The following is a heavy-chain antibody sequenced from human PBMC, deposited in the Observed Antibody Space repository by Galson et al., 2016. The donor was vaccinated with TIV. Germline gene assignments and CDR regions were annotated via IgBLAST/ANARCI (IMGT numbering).Heavy chain of an antibody. V-gene: IGHV4-38-2*01. Sequence: SETLSLTCAVSGYSISSGYYWGWIRQPPGKGLEYIGSSYQSGNTYNNPSLQSRVTISGDLSRNQFSLKLISVTAAATAVYYCVRHYDFRLAYFDLGGRGTLVTVSS. CDR2: SYQSGNT. CDR1: GYSISSGYY. CDR3: VRHYDFRLAYFDL. D-gene: IGHD3-3*01. J-gene: IGHJ2*01.